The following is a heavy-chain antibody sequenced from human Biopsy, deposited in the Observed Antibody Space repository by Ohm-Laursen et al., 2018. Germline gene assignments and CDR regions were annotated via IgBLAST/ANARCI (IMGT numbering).Heavy chain of an antibody. J-gene: IGHJ6*02. V-gene: IGHV1-69*06. CDR3: ATNIRGGELEPWKGHYYGMDV. Sequence: SSVKVSCKASGGTFSSFGISWVRQAPGQGLEWMGEINSMFGTTNYAQTFQGRVTMTADTSTDTAHMEMSGLRSDDTAVYYCATNIRGGELEPWKGHYYGMDVWGQGTSVTVSS. CDR1: GGTFSSFG. D-gene: IGHD1-1*01. CDR2: INSMFGTT.